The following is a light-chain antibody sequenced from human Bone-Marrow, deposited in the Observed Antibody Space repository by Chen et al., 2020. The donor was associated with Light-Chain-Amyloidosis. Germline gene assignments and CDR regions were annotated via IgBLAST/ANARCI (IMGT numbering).Light chain of an antibody. J-gene: IGKJ4*01. CDR2: GAS. CDR1: QSVSSSY. Sequence: EIVLTQSPGTLSLSPGERATLSCRASQSVSSSYLAWYQQKPGQAPRLLIYGASSRATGIPDRFSGSGSETDFTLTISRLEPEDFAVYYWQQYGSSPRGFGGGTKVEIK. CDR3: QQYGSSPRG. V-gene: IGKV3-20*01.